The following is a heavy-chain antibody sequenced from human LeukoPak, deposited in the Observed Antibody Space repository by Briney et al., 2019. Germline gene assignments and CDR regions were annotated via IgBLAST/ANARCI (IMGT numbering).Heavy chain of an antibody. Sequence: GGSLRLSCAASGFTFSSFVMSWVRQAPGKGLEWVSGITNSGSNTYYAASVKGRFTISRDNSKNTLHLQMNSLRAEDTAIYYCAKPPPRSNYDMLTGYLFDYWGQGTLVTVSS. D-gene: IGHD3-9*01. CDR2: ITNSGSNT. J-gene: IGHJ4*02. V-gene: IGHV3-23*01. CDR3: AKPPPRSNYDMLTGYLFDY. CDR1: GFTFSSFV.